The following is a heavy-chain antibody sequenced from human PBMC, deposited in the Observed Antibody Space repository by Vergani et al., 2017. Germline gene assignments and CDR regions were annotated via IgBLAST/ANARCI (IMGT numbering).Heavy chain of an antibody. V-gene: IGHV1-69*12. D-gene: IGHD6-25*01. CDR3: AREAAPAPNYCCYYGMDV. CDR2: IIPIFGTA. Sequence: QVQLVQSGAEVKKPGSSVKVSCKASGGTFSSYAISWVRQAPGQGLEWMGGIIPIFGTANYAQKFQGRVTITADESTITAYMELSSLRSEDTAVYYCAREAAPAPNYCCYYGMDVWGQGTTVTVSS. CDR1: GGTFSSYA. J-gene: IGHJ6*02.